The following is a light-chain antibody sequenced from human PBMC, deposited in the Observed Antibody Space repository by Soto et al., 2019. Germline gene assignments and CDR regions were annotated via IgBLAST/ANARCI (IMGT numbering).Light chain of an antibody. CDR1: QGIINY. CDR3: RQLFMYPPT. V-gene: IGKV1-9*01. CDR2: GAS. J-gene: IGKJ3*01. Sequence: IQLTQSPSSLSASVGDRVTITCRASQGIINYLAWYQQKPGKAPKLLIYGASTLQSGVPSRLGGSGSGTDFTLTVSSLQPEDLETYYCRQLFMYPPTFGPGTHVDIK.